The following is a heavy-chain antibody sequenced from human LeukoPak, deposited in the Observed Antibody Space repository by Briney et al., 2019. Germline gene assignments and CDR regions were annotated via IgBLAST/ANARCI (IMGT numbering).Heavy chain of an antibody. CDR2: IYSGGST. CDR1: GFTFSSYA. Sequence: GGSLRLSCAASGFTFSSYAMSWVRQAPGKGLEWVSVIYSGGSTYYADSVKGRFTISRDNSKNTLYLQMNSLRAEDTAVYYCARGAGRGLRYFDWFPYFDYWGQGTLVTVSS. V-gene: IGHV3-66*01. J-gene: IGHJ4*02. D-gene: IGHD3-9*01. CDR3: ARGAGRGLRYFDWFPYFDY.